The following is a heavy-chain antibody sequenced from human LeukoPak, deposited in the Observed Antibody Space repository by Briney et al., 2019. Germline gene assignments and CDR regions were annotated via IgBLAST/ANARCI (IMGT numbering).Heavy chain of an antibody. V-gene: IGHV1-2*02. CDR2: INPNSGGT. J-gene: IGHJ4*02. D-gene: IGHD6-13*01. CDR1: GYTFTGYY. Sequence: GASVKVSCKASGYTFTGYYMHWVRQAPGQGLEWMGWINPNSGGTNYAQKFQGRVTMTRDTSISTAYMELSRLRSDDTAIYYCXRDSGYSSSWANYWGQGTLVTVSS. CDR3: XRDSGYSSSWANY.